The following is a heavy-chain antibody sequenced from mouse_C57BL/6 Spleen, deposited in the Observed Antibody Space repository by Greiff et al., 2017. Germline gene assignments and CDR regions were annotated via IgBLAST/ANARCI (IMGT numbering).Heavy chain of an antibody. CDR3: TGPYYYGSSYYYAMDY. J-gene: IGHJ4*01. CDR2: IGLKSDNYAT. D-gene: IGHD1-1*01. V-gene: IGHV6-3*01. CDR1: GFTFSNYW. Sequence: EVQLVESGGGLVQPGGSMKLSCVASGFTFSNYWMNWVRQSPEKGLEWVAQIGLKSDNYATHYAESVKGRFTISRDDSKSSVYLQMNNLRAEDTGIYYCTGPYYYGSSYYYAMDYWGQGTSVTVSS.